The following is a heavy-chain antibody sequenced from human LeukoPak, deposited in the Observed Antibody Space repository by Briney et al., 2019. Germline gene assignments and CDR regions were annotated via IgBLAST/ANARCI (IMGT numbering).Heavy chain of an antibody. J-gene: IGHJ6*02. Sequence: GGSLRLSCAASGFAFSSYSMNWVRQSPGKGLEWVSSISRSSSYIYYSDSVKGRFTISRDNAKNSLYLQMNSLRAEDTAVYYCARDLGYCSRTSCYTAGRYYYYGMDVWGQGTTVTVSS. V-gene: IGHV3-21*01. CDR2: ISRSSSYI. CDR3: ARDLGYCSRTSCYTAGRYYYYGMDV. CDR1: GFAFSSYS. D-gene: IGHD2-2*02.